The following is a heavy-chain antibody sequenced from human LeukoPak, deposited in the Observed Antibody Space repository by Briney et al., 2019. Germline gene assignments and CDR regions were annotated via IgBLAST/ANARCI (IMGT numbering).Heavy chain of an antibody. D-gene: IGHD3-9*01. CDR2: INHSGST. V-gene: IGHV4-34*01. J-gene: IGHJ4*02. CDR3: ARGVKYFDWFRFDY. Sequence: SETLSLTCAVYGGSFSGYYWSWIRQPPGKGLEWIGEINHSGSTNYNPSLKSRVTISVDTSKNQFSLKLSSVTAADTAVYYCARGVKYFDWFRFDYWGQGTLVTVSS. CDR1: GGSFSGYY.